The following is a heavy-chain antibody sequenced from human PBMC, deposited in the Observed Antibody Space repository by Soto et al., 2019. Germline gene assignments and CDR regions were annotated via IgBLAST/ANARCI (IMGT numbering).Heavy chain of an antibody. CDR1: GFTFSSYG. CDR3: AKDKIRGTAMVPRGAFDI. Sequence: GGALRLSCAASGFTFSSYGMHWVRQAPGKGLEWVAVISYDGSNKYYADSVKGRFTISRDNSKNTLYLQMNSLRAEDTAVYYCAKDKIRGTAMVPRGAFDIWGQGTMVTVSS. D-gene: IGHD5-18*01. V-gene: IGHV3-30*18. J-gene: IGHJ3*02. CDR2: ISYDGSNK.